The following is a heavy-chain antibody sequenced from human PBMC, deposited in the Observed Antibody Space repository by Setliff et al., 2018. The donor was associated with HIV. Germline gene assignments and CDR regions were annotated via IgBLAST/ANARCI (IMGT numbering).Heavy chain of an antibody. CDR1: GGSMSSGSYY. V-gene: IGHV4-61*02. J-gene: IGHJ3*02. Sequence: SETLSLTCTVSGGSMSSGSYYWSWIRQPAGKGLEWIGRIYISGSTNYNPSLKSRVTISVDTSKNQFSLKLSSVTAADTAVYYCARVIMATIVAFDIWGQGTMVTVSS. D-gene: IGHD5-12*01. CDR3: ARVIMATIVAFDI. CDR2: IYISGST.